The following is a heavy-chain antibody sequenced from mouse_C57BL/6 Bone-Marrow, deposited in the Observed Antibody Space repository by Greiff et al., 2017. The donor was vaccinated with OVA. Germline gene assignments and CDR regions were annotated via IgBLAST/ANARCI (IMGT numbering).Heavy chain of an antibody. CDR1: GFTFSDYY. CDR3: ARLANSAY. CDR2: ISNGGGST. V-gene: IGHV5-12*01. J-gene: IGHJ3*01. Sequence: EVMLVESGGGLVQPGGSLKLSCAASGFTFSDYYMYWVRQTPEKRLEWVAYISNGGGSTYYPDTVKGRFTISRDNAKNTLYLQMSRLKSEDTAMYYCARLANSAYWGQGTLVTVSA. D-gene: IGHD4-1*02.